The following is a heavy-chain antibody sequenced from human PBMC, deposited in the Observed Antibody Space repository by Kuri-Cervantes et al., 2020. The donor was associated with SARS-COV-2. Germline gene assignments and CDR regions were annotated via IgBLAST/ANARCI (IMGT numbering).Heavy chain of an antibody. J-gene: IGHJ4*02. V-gene: IGHV5-51*01. D-gene: IGHD3-22*01. CDR2: IYPGDSDT. CDR1: GYNFLGYW. CDR3: ARGPYLDYYDSSGYYGLA. Sequence: GESLKISCKGSGYNFLGYWIGWVRQMPGKGLEWMGIIYPGDSDTRYSPSFQGQVTISADKSISTAYLEWSSLKASDTAMYYCARGPYLDYYDSSGYYGLAWGQGTLVTVSS.